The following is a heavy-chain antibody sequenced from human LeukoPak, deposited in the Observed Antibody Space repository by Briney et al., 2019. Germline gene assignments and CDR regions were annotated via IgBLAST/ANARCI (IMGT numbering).Heavy chain of an antibody. D-gene: IGHD2-2*01. CDR3: ARGFSSTSPSSGPKLYYYYYMDV. CDR1: GYTFTGYY. CDR2: INPNSGGT. Sequence: VASVKVSCKASGYTFTGYYMHWVRQAPGQGLEWMGWINPNSGGTNYAQKFQGRVTVTRDTSISTAYMELSRLRSDDTAVYYCARGFSSTSPSSGPKLYYYYYMDVWGKGTTVTVSS. J-gene: IGHJ6*03. V-gene: IGHV1-2*02.